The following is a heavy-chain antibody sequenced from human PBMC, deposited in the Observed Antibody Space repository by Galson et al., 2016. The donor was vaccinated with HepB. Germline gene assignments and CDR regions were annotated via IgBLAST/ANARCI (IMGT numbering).Heavy chain of an antibody. CDR1: GGSISSSGFH. CDR3: ARHVWTAYYTVPDHYLDC. D-gene: IGHD3/OR15-3a*01. V-gene: IGHV4-39*01. CDR2: IYYSGTS. J-gene: IGHJ4*02. Sequence: SETLSLTCTVSGGSISSSGFHWGWIRQPPGKALEWIGNIYYSGTSHYNPSLKSRVTTSIDTSKNQFSLSLSSVTAADTAVYYCARHVWTAYYTVPDHYLDCWGQGTLVTVSS.